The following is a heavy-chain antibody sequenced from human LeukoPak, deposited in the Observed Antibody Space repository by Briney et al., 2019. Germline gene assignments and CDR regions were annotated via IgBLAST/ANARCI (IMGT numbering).Heavy chain of an antibody. CDR3: AKDGRNNFDY. CDR2: ISSSSSYI. V-gene: IGHV3-21*04. D-gene: IGHD1-14*01. Sequence: GGSLRLSCAASGFTFSTYSMNWIRQAPGKGLEWVSSISSSSSYIYYADSVKGRFTISRDNAKNSLYLQMNSLRAEDTALYYCAKDGRNNFDYWGQGILVTVSS. CDR1: GFTFSTYS. J-gene: IGHJ4*02.